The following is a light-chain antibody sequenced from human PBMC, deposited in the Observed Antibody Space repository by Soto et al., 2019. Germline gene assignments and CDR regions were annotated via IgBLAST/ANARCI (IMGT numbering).Light chain of an antibody. CDR2: EDS. Sequence: QSVLTQPASVSGSPGQSITISCTGTSSDVGSYNLVSWFQHHSGKAPKLMIYEDSKRPSGVSHRFSGSKSGNTASLTISGLQAEDDADYFCCSYAGSGTYVFGTGTKVTVL. J-gene: IGLJ1*01. CDR1: SSDVGSYNL. CDR3: CSYAGSGTYV. V-gene: IGLV2-23*01.